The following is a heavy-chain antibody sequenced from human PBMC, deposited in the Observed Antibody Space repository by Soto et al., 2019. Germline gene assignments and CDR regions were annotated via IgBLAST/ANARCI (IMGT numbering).Heavy chain of an antibody. V-gene: IGHV4-34*01. D-gene: IGHD1-26*01. J-gene: IGHJ6*02. CDR1: GGSFSGYY. CDR2: INHSGST. Sequence: SETLSLTCAVYGGSFSGYYWSWIRQPPGKGLEWIGEINHSGSTNYNPSLKSRVTISVDTSKNQFSLKLSSVTAADTAVYYCARLPTPYSGSRYYYYGMDVWGQGTTVTVSS. CDR3: ARLPTPYSGSRYYYYGMDV.